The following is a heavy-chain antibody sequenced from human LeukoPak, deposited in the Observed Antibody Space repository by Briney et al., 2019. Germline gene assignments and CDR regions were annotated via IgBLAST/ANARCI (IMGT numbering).Heavy chain of an antibody. Sequence: SETLSLTCTVSGGSIGSYYWSWIRQPAGKGLEWIGRIYTSGSTNYNPSLKSRITMSVDTSKNQFSLKLSSVTAADTAVYYCATNSGSYGWFDPWGQGTLVTVSS. CDR1: GGSIGSYY. J-gene: IGHJ5*02. D-gene: IGHD1-26*01. V-gene: IGHV4-4*07. CDR2: IYTSGST. CDR3: ATNSGSYGWFDP.